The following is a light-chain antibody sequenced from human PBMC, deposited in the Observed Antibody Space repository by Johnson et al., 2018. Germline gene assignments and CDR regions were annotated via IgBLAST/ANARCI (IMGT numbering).Light chain of an antibody. J-gene: IGLJ1*01. CDR3: GTWDSSLSAGNV. Sequence: QSVLTQPPSVSAAPGQKVTISCSGSSSNIGNNYVSWYQQLPGTAPKLLIYENNKRPSGIPDRFSGSKSGTSATLGITGLQTGDEDDYYCGTWDSSLSAGNVFGTGTNVTVL. V-gene: IGLV1-51*02. CDR1: SSNIGNNY. CDR2: ENN.